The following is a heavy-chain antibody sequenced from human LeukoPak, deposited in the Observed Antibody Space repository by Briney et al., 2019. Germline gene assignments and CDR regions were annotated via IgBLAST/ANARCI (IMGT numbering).Heavy chain of an antibody. J-gene: IGHJ6*02. CDR1: GFTFSSYG. CDR3: ARYFLTTSGGMDV. V-gene: IGHV3-30*03. Sequence: PGGSLRLSCAGSGFTFSSYGMHWVRQAPGKGLEWVAVISYDGSNKYYADSVKGRFTISRDNSKNTLYLQMNSLRAEDTAVYYCARYFLTTSGGMDVWGQGTTVTVSS. CDR2: ISYDGSNK. D-gene: IGHD1-14*01.